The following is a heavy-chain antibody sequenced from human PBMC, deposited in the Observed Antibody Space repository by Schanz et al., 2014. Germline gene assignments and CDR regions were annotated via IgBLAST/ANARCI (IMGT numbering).Heavy chain of an antibody. V-gene: IGHV3-30*18. D-gene: IGHD6-13*01. CDR3: AKEKEEVAADGSFFDY. CDR2: ISFDGRNT. CDR1: GITLSGYG. Sequence: QVQLVESGGGVVQPGRSLRLSCAASGITLSGYGLHWVRQAPGKGLEWVGFISFDGRNTGYAHSVKGRFTISRDNSKNTVNLQMNSLRAEDTAVYYSAKEKEEVAADGSFFDYWGQGTLVTVSS. J-gene: IGHJ4*02.